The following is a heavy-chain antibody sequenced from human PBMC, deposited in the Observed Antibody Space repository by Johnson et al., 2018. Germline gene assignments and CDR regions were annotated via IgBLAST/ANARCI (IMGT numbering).Heavy chain of an antibody. J-gene: IGHJ6*03. V-gene: IGHV3-33*01. D-gene: IGHD6-19*01. CDR3: ARDPPSSGWYLVRFYYYYYMDV. CDR2: IWYDGSNK. CDR1: GFTFSSYG. Sequence: QVQLVQSGGGVVQPGRSLRLSCAASGFTFSSYGMHWVRQAPGKGLEWVAVIWYDGSNKYYADSVKGRFTISRDNSKNTLYLQMDSLRAEDMAVYYCARDPPSSGWYLVRFYYYYYMDVWGKGTTVTVSS.